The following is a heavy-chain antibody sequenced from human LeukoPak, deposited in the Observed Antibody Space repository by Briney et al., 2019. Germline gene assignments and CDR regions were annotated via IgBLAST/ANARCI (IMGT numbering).Heavy chain of an antibody. CDR3: ASVGGEVGTTAGGY. D-gene: IGHD1-26*01. CDR1: GFTFGSHT. V-gene: IGHV3-21*01. Sequence: GGSLRLSCAASGFTFGSHTMNWVRQAPGKGLEWVSSITSSSSYIFYADSVKGRFTISRDNAKNSLFLQMNSLRVEDTAVYYCASVGGEVGTTAGGYWGQGALVTVSS. J-gene: IGHJ4*02. CDR2: ITSSSSYI.